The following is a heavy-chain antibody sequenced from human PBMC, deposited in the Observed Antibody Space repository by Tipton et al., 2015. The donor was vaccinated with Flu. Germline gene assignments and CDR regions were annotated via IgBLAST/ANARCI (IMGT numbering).Heavy chain of an antibody. J-gene: IGHJ3*01. CDR1: GGSISSFF. Sequence: TLSLTCTVSGGSISSFFWTWIRQPAGKGLEWIGRVRSSGSTNYNPSLKSQVTMSVDTSKNQFSLSLSSVTAADTALYYCAKNERGAFDFWGQGTMVTVSS. CDR3: AKNERGAFDF. V-gene: IGHV4-4*07. D-gene: IGHD1-1*01. CDR2: VRSSGST.